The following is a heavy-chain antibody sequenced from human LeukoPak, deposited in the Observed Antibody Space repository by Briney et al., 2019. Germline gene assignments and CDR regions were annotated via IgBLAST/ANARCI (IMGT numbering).Heavy chain of an antibody. J-gene: IGHJ4*02. V-gene: IGHV1-18*01. D-gene: IGHD3-10*01. CDR3: ARDRRARGLWFGEARGY. CDR1: GYTFNNFG. CDR2: ISAYNGDT. Sequence: ASVKVSCKASGYTFNNFGISWVRQAPGQGLEWMGWISAYNGDTKYAEKVQDRVTTTTDTSTSTVYMELRSLTSDDTAVYYCARDRRARGLWFGEARGYWGQGTQVTVSS.